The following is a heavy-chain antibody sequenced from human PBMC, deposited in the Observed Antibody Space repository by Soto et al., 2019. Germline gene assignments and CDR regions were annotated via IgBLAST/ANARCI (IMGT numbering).Heavy chain of an antibody. V-gene: IGHV4-39*01. CDR3: ARHKTIWTSDFYYLDV. J-gene: IGHJ6*03. CDR2: IYYSGRT. Sequence: PSETLSLTCTVSGGSISSSSYYWGWIRQPPGKGLEWIGSIYYSGRTYYNPSLKSRVTISVGTSKNQFSLKLSSVTAADTAVYYCARHKTIWTSDFYYLDVWGKGTTVTVSS. D-gene: IGHD2-2*01. CDR1: GGSISSSSYY.